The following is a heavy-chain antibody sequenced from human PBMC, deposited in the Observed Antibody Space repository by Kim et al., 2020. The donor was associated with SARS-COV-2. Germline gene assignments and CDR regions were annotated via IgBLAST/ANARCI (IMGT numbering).Heavy chain of an antibody. CDR3: VRSMYYYSR. V-gene: IGHV3-74*01. Sequence: GSLRLSCAASGFTFSSSWMHWVRQPSGKGLVWVSRINSDGSTTTYADSVKGRFTISRDNAKNTLYLQMNSLRAEDTAVYFCVRSMYYYSRWGQGTLVTVSS. D-gene: IGHD3-10*01. CDR2: INSDGSTT. CDR1: GFTFSSSW. J-gene: IGHJ4*02.